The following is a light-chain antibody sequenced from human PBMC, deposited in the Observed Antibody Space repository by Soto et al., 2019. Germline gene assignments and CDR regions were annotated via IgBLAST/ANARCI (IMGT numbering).Light chain of an antibody. V-gene: IGLV1-47*01. CDR2: RNN. J-gene: IGLJ1*01. CDR1: SSNIGSNY. CDR3: AAWDDSLSGLYV. Sequence: QSVLTQPPSASGTPGQRVTISCSGSSSNIGSNYVYWYQQLPGTAPKLLIYRNNQRPSGVPDRLSGSKSGTSASLAISGLLSEDEADYYCAAWDDSLSGLYVFGTGTKLTVL.